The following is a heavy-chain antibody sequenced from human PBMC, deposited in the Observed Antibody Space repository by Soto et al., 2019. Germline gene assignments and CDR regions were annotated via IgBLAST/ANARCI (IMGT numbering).Heavy chain of an antibody. J-gene: IGHJ4*02. V-gene: IGHV3-9*01. Sequence: EVQLVESGGGLVQPGRSLRLSCVASGFTFDDYAMHWVRQAPGKGLEWVSGISWNSDSIGYADSVKGRFTISRDNAKKSLNLQMNSLRAEDTALYYCAKSPNYGHSISYFDYWCQGTLVIVSS. CDR3: AKSPNYGHSISYFDY. CDR2: ISWNSDSI. CDR1: GFTFDDYA. D-gene: IGHD4-17*01.